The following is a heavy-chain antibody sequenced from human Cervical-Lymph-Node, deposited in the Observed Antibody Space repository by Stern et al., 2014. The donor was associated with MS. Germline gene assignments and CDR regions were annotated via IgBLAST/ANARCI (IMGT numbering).Heavy chain of an antibody. CDR1: GFSFSRYA. D-gene: IGHD6-13*01. CDR2: IWYVGSNP. J-gene: IGHJ4*02. V-gene: IGHV3-33*01. CDR3: ASAYSSSHYYFDY. Sequence: VQLVSSGGCVVQPGRSLRLSCAASGFSFSRYAMHWVRQAAGQGLEWVALIWYVGSNPSYAVSVTGRFTISRDNFKNTLYLQMNSLRAEDTAVYYCASAYSSSHYYFDYWGQGTLVTVSS.